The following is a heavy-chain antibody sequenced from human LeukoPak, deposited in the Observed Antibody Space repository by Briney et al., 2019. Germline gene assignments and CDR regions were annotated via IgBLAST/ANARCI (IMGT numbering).Heavy chain of an antibody. CDR2: ISGSGGST. CDR1: GITFSNYA. V-gene: IGHV3-23*01. Sequence: GGSLRLSCAVSGITFSNYAMSWVRQAPGKGLEWVSSISGSGGSTNYADSVKGRFTISRDNSKNTLYLQMNSLRAEDTAVYYCAKPYLDGVAGITGWFDPWGHGTLVTVSS. CDR3: AKPYLDGVAGITGWFDP. J-gene: IGHJ5*02. D-gene: IGHD6-19*01.